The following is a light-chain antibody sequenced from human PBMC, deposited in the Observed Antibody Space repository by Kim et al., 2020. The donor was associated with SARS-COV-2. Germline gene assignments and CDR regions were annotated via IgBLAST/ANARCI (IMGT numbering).Light chain of an antibody. CDR3: SSYTSSSTLV. J-gene: IGLJ3*02. Sequence: QSALTQPASVSGSLGQSITISCTGTSSNVGGYNYVSWYQQHPGKAPILMIYDVSNRPSGVSNRFSGSKSGNTASLTITGLQAEDEADYYCSSYTSSSTLVFGGGTQLTVL. CDR2: DVS. V-gene: IGLV2-14*03. CDR1: SSNVGGYNY.